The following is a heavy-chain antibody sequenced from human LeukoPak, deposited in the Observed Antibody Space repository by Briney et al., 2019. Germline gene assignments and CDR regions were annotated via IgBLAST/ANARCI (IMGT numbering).Heavy chain of an antibody. V-gene: IGHV3-23*01. CDR2: ISGGSGST. D-gene: IGHD3-22*01. J-gene: IGHJ4*02. CDR1: GFTFSSYA. CDR3: AKHRFESGGYHSTD. Sequence: GGSLRLPCAASGFTFSSYAMSWVRQAPGKGLAWVSTISGGSGSTYCADSVKGRFTISRDNSKNTLYLQMNGLRDEDTAVYYCAKHRFESGGYHSTDWGQGTLVTVSS.